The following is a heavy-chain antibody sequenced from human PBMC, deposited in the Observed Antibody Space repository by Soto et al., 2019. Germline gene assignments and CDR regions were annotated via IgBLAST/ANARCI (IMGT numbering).Heavy chain of an antibody. CDR2: INAGNGNT. V-gene: IGHV1-3*01. CDR3: ARFYDDFWSGYIDY. J-gene: IGHJ4*02. CDR1: GYPFTSFA. Sequence: VKVSCKASGYPFTSFAMHWVRQAPRQRLEWMGWINAGNGNTKYSQKFQGRVTITRDTSASTAYMELSSLRSEDTAVYYCARFYDDFWSGYIDYWGQGTLVTVSS. D-gene: IGHD3-3*01.